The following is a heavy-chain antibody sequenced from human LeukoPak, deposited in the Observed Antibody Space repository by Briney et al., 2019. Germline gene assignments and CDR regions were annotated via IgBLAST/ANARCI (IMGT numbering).Heavy chain of an antibody. Sequence: SETLSLTCAVYGGSFSGYYWSWIRQPPGKGLEWIGEINHSGSTNYNPSLKSRVTISVDTSKNQFSLKLRSVTAADTAVYYCAKFGGGNYYEAFFDFWGQGALVTVSS. J-gene: IGHJ4*02. D-gene: IGHD3-16*01. CDR3: AKFGGGNYYEAFFDF. CDR2: INHSGST. V-gene: IGHV4-34*01. CDR1: GGSFSGYY.